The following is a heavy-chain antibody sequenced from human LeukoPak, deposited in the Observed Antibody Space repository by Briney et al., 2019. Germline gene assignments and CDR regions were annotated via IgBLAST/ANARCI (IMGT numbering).Heavy chain of an antibody. Sequence: PSETLSLTCTVSGGSISRGSYYWSWIRQPAGKALVWIGRIYTSGSTNYNPSLKSRVTISVDTSKNQFSLKLSSVTAADTAVYYCARGTVYSIFGYWGQGTLVTVSS. CDR3: ARGTVYSIFGY. J-gene: IGHJ4*02. V-gene: IGHV4-61*02. D-gene: IGHD3-3*02. CDR1: GGSISRGSYY. CDR2: IYTSGST.